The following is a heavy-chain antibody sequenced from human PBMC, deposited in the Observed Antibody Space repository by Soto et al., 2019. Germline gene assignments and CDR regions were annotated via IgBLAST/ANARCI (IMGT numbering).Heavy chain of an antibody. CDR2: IYWNDDK. J-gene: IGHJ4*02. Sequence: SGPTLVQPTQTLTLTCTFSGFSLSTSGVGVGWIRQPPGKALEWLALIYWNDDKRYSPSLKSRLTITKDTSKNQVVLTMTNMDPVDTATYYCAHRPVPAAPSHYFDYWGQGTLVTVSS. CDR1: GFSLSTSGVG. V-gene: IGHV2-5*01. CDR3: AHRPVPAAPSHYFDY. D-gene: IGHD2-2*01.